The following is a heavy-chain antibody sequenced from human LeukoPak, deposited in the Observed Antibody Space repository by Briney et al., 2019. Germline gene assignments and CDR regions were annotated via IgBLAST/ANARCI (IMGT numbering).Heavy chain of an antibody. CDR3: ARAIRGVIYYYYMDV. CDR1: GGSISSYY. J-gene: IGHJ6*03. V-gene: IGHV4-59*08. CDR2: IYYSEST. Sequence: NPSETLSLTCTVSGGSISSYYWSWIRQPPGKGLVWIGYIYYSESTHYNPSLKSRVIISVDTSKNQFSLKLSSVTAADTAVYYCARAIRGVIYYYYMDVWGKGTTVTVSS. D-gene: IGHD3-10*01.